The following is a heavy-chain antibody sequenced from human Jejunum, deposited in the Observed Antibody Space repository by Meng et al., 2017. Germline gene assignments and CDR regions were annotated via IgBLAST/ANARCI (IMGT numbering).Heavy chain of an antibody. D-gene: IGHD1/OR15-1a*01. CDR2: IYHTGST. Sequence: QVQLQESGPGLVKPSGTLYLTCDVSGVSVESTYWWSWVRHPPGKGLEWIGEIYHTGSTNFSPSLKSRVSISMDASKNQVFLKLTSVTAADTAVYYCARVREVPLGTGDWFDPWGQGTLVTVSS. V-gene: IGHV4-4*02. J-gene: IGHJ5*02. CDR3: ARVREVPLGTGDWFDP. CDR1: GVSVESTYW.